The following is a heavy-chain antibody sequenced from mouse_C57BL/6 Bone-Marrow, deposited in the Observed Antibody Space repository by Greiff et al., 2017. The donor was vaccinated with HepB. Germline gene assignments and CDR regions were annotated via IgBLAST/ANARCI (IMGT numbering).Heavy chain of an antibody. CDR2: IWTGGGT. D-gene: IGHD1-1*01. CDR3: DRDETTVVEGYWYLDV. CDR1: GFSLTSYA. V-gene: IGHV2-9-1*01. Sequence: VQGVESGPGLVAPSQSLSITCTVSGFSLTSYAISWVRQPPGKGLEWLGVIWTGGGTNYNSALKSRLSISKDNSKSQVFLKMNSLQTDDTARYYCDRDETTVVEGYWYLDVGGTGTTVTVSS. J-gene: IGHJ1*03.